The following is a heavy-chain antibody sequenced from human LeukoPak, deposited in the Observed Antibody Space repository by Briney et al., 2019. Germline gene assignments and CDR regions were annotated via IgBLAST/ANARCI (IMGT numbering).Heavy chain of an antibody. Sequence: SETLSLICSVSGGSISSGGHSWSWIRQPPGKGVEWIGYIYHSGSGSTYYNPSLKSRVTISIDKSKNQFSLKLNSVTAADTAVYYCARHVHGGHTSGWLSIDCWGQGTLVTVSS. V-gene: IGHV4-30-2*01. D-gene: IGHD6-19*01. CDR1: GGSISSGGHS. CDR2: IYHSGSGST. J-gene: IGHJ4*02. CDR3: ARHVHGGHTSGWLSIDC.